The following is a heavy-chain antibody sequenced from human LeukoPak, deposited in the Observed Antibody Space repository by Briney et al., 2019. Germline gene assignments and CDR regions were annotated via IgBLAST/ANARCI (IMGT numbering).Heavy chain of an antibody. J-gene: IGHJ5*02. CDR1: GGSFSGYY. CDR3: ARDSAQQLGNWFDP. Sequence: SETLSLTCAVYGGSFSGYYWSWIRQPPGKGLEWIGEINHSGGTGSTKHNPSLKSRVTISADTSKNQFSLKVTSVTAADTAVYYCARDSAQQLGNWFDPWGQGTLVTVSS. D-gene: IGHD6-13*01. V-gene: IGHV4-34*01. CDR2: INHSGGTGST.